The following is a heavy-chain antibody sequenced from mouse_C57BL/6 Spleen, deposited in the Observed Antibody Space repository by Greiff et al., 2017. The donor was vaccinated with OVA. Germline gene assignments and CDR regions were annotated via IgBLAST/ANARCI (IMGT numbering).Heavy chain of an antibody. CDR3: ARGELRYFDY. D-gene: IGHD1-1*01. CDR1: GYTFTSYW. V-gene: IGHV1-50*01. J-gene: IGHJ2*01. Sequence: QVQLKQPGAELVKPGASVKLSCKASGYTFTSYWMQWVKQRPGQGLEWIGEIDPSDSYTNYNQKFKGKATLTVDTSSSTAYMQLSSLTSEDSAVYYCARGELRYFDYWGQGTTLTVSS. CDR2: IDPSDSYT.